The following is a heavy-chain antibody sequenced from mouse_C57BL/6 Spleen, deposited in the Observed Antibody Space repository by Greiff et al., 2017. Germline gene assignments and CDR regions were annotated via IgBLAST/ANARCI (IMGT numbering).Heavy chain of an antibody. CDR3: ARTGYDGYSFYWYFDV. CDR1: GYTFTDYN. CDR2: INPNNGGT. J-gene: IGHJ1*03. Sequence: EVQLQQSGPELVKPGASVKIPCKASGYTFTDYNMDWVKQSHGKSLEWIGDINPNNGGTIYNQKFKGKATLTVDQSSSTAYMELRSLTSEDTAVYYCARTGYDGYSFYWYFDVWGTGTTVTVSS. D-gene: IGHD2-3*01. V-gene: IGHV1-18*01.